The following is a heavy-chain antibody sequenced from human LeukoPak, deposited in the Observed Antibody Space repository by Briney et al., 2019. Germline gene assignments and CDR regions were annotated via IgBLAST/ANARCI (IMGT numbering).Heavy chain of an antibody. D-gene: IGHD3-3*01. Sequence: GGSLRLSCTASGFTFGDYAMSWIRQAPGKGLEWVAVISYDGSNKYYADSVKGRFTISRDNSKNTLYLQMNSLRAEDTAVYYCAKEKDYDFWSGYYDASFDYWGQGTLVTVSS. V-gene: IGHV3-30*04. J-gene: IGHJ4*02. CDR1: GFTFGDYA. CDR2: ISYDGSNK. CDR3: AKEKDYDFWSGYYDASFDY.